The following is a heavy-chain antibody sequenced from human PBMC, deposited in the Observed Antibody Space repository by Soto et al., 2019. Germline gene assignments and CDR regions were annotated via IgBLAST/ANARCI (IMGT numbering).Heavy chain of an antibody. J-gene: IGHJ5*02. Sequence: SETLSLTCTVSGGPLSSGSYYWSWIRQSPGQGLEWIGYIYYSGTTKYNPSLKSRVSISVDTSKNQFSLRLTSLSAADTAVYYCARAASPYFDVLSAFHPWGQGTLVTV. V-gene: IGHV4-61*01. CDR2: IYYSGTT. D-gene: IGHD3-9*01. CDR1: GGPLSSGSYY. CDR3: ARAASPYFDVLSAFHP.